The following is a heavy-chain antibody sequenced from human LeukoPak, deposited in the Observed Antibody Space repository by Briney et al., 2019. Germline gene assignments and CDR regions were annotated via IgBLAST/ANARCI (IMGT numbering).Heavy chain of an antibody. J-gene: IGHJ4*02. V-gene: IGHV4-59*01. D-gene: IGHD6-19*01. CDR1: GGSISSYY. CDR2: LYYSGST. CDR3: ARLYSSGWYYFDY. Sequence: SETLSLTCTVSGGSISSYYWSWIRQSPGKGLEWIGYLYYSGSTNYNPSLKSRVTISVDTSKNQFSLKLSSVTAADTAVYYCARLYSSGWYYFDYWGQGTLVTVSS.